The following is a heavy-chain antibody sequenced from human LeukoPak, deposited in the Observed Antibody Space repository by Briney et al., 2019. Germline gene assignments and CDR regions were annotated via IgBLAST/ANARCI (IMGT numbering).Heavy chain of an antibody. J-gene: IGHJ4*02. V-gene: IGHV4-59*01. Sequence: SETLSLTCTVYGGSISSYYWTWIRQPPGKGLEWIGDIYSSGSTSYNPSLKSRVAMSIDTSKNQFSLKLSSVTAADTAVYYCARDPSRGAIAAAGDYWGQGTLVTVSS. CDR1: GGSISSYY. CDR2: IYSSGST. CDR3: ARDPSRGAIAAAGDY. D-gene: IGHD6-13*01.